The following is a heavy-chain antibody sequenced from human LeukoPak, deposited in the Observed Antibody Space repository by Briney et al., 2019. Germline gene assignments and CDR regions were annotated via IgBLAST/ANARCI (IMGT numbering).Heavy chain of an antibody. CDR3: TRGTDGLWDF. V-gene: IGHV3-21*06. CDR2: ISSSSDYI. CDR1: GLTPTGYS. J-gene: IGHJ4*02. Sequence: PGGSLRLSCVVSGLTPTGYSMTWVRQAPGKGLEWVSSISSSSDYIFYADSVKGRFTISRDNAKNSLYLQMNSLRAEDTAVYYCTRGTDGLWDFWGQGTLVTVSS. D-gene: IGHD2-8*01.